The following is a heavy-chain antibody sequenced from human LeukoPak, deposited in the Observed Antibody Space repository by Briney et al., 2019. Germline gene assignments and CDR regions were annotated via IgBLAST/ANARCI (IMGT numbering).Heavy chain of an antibody. CDR3: ASDMITFGGVKDFLS. CDR1: GGSISSGSYY. D-gene: IGHD3-16*01. Sequence: SQTLSLTCTVSGGSISSGSYYWSWIRQPPGKGLEWIGSIYHSGSTYYNPSLKSRVTISVDTSKNQFSLKLSSVTAADTAVYYCASDMITFGGVKDFLSWGQGTLVTVSS. V-gene: IGHV4-39*07. J-gene: IGHJ4*02. CDR2: IYHSGST.